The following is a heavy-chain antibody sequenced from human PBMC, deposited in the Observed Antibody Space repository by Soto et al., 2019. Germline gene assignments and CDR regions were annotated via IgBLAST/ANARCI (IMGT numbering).Heavy chain of an antibody. CDR1: GYTFTSYG. CDR3: ARAGLRFLEWFSSEDYYYMDV. Sequence: ASVKVSCKASGYTFTSYGISWVRQAPGQGLEWMGWISAYNGNTNYAQKLQGRVTMTTDTSTSTAYMELRSLRSDDTAVYYCARAGLRFLEWFSSEDYYYMDVWGKGTTVTVS. V-gene: IGHV1-18*01. D-gene: IGHD3-3*01. CDR2: ISAYNGNT. J-gene: IGHJ6*03.